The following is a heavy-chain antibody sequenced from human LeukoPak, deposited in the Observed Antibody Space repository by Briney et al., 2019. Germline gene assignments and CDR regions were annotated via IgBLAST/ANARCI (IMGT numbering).Heavy chain of an antibody. D-gene: IGHD5-12*01. CDR1: GFTFSSYS. V-gene: IGHV3-48*01. CDR2: ISSSGSTI. J-gene: IGHJ4*02. Sequence: GGSLRLSCAASGFTFSSYSMNWVRQAPGKGLEWVSYISSSGSTIYYADSVKGRFTISNSKNTLYLQMNSLRAEDTAVYYCARGPSGYHNTGGQGTLVTVSS. CDR3: ARGPSGYHNT.